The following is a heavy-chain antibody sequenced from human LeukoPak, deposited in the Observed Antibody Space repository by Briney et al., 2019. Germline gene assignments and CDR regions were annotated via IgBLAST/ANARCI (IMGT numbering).Heavy chain of an antibody. CDR1: GFTFSSYA. V-gene: IGHV3-23*01. CDR3: ARATIAVAGTGWFGP. Sequence: GGSLRLSCAASGFTFSSYAMSWVRQAPGKGLEWVSAISGSGGSTYYADSVKGRFTISRDNSKNTLYLQMNSLRAEDTAVYYCARATIAVAGTGWFGPWGQGTLVTVSS. J-gene: IGHJ5*02. D-gene: IGHD6-19*01. CDR2: ISGSGGST.